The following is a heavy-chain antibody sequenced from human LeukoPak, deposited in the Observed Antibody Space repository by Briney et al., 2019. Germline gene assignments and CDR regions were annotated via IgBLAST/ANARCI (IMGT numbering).Heavy chain of an antibody. V-gene: IGHV4-34*01. CDR3: ARARSGKWGFDY. D-gene: IGHD1-26*01. J-gene: IGHJ4*02. CDR1: GGSFSGYY. Sequence: SETLSLTCAVYGGSFSGYYWSWIRQPPGKGLEWIGEINHSGSTNYNPSLKSRVTISVDTSKNQFSLKLSSVTAADTAVYYCARARSGKWGFDYWGQGTLVTVSS. CDR2: INHSGST.